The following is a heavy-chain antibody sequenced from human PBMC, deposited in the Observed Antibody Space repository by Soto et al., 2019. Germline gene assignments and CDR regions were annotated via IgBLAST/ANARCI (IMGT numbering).Heavy chain of an antibody. CDR1: GSTFGDFG. CDR2: IRSKGYGGTT. V-gene: IGHV3-49*03. D-gene: IGHD2-2*01. Sequence: GGSLRLSCTGSGSTFGDFGMSWFRQAPGKGLEWLSFIRSKGYGGTTESAASVRGRFITSRDDSKSIAYLQMNSLKTEDTAVYYCASLTSWSQEYYYGMDVWGQGTTVTVSS. CDR3: ASLTSWSQEYYYGMDV. J-gene: IGHJ6*02.